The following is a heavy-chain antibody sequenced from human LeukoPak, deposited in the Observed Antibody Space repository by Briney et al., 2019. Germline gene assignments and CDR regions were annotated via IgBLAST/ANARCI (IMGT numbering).Heavy chain of an antibody. J-gene: IGHJ4*02. CDR3: ARDGADSSGSFDY. CDR2: ISSSSSYI. D-gene: IGHD3-22*01. V-gene: IGHV3-21*01. Sequence: GGSLRLSCAASGFTFSSYSMNWVRQAPGKGLEWVSSISSSSSYIYYADSVKGRFTISRDNAKNSLYLQMNSLRAEDTAVYYCARDGADSSGSFDYWGQGTLVTVSS. CDR1: GFTFSSYS.